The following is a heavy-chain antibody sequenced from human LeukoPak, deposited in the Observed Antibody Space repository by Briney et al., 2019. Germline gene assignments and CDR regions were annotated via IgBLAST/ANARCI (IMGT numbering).Heavy chain of an antibody. J-gene: IGHJ4*02. CDR2: ISTSGSTI. D-gene: IGHD3-9*01. CDR3: ARGLYFSY. V-gene: IGHV3-48*03. CDR1: GFTFSSYE. Sequence: VQPGGSLRLSCAASGFTFSSYEMTWVRQAPGKGLEWVSYISTSGSTIYYADSVKGRFTISRDNAENSLYLHMNSLRAEDTAVYYCARGLYFSYWGQGTLLTVSS.